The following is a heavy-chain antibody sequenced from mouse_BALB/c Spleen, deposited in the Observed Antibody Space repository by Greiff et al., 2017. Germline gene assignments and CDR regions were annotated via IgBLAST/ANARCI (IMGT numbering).Heavy chain of an antibody. J-gene: IGHJ4*01. V-gene: IGHV1-15*01. Sequence: VQLVESGAELVRPGASVTLSCKASGYTFTDYEMHWVKQTPVHGLEWIGAIDPETGGTAYNQKFKGKATLTADKSSSTAYMELRSLTSEDSAVYYCTRRDYDHYYAMDYWGQGTSVTVSS. CDR1: GYTFTDYE. CDR3: TRRDYDHYYAMDY. CDR2: IDPETGGT. D-gene: IGHD2-4*01.